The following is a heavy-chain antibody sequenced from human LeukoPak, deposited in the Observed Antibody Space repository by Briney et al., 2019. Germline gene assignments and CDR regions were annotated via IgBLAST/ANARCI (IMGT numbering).Heavy chain of an antibody. CDR1: GGSISSYY. CDR2: IYYSGST. Sequence: SETLSLTCTVSGGSISSYYWSWLRQPPGKGLEWIGYIYYSGSTNYNPSLKSRVTISVDTSKNQFSLKLSSVTAADTAVYYCARCDSSGYREFDYWGQGTLVTVSS. D-gene: IGHD3-22*01. J-gene: IGHJ4*02. V-gene: IGHV4-59*01. CDR3: ARCDSSGYREFDY.